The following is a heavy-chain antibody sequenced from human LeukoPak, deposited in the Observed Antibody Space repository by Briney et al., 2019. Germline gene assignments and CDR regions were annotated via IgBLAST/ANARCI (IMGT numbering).Heavy chain of an antibody. V-gene: IGHV4-31*03. CDR2: IYYSGST. J-gene: IGHJ4*02. Sequence: PSETLSLTCTVSGGSISSGGYHWSWIRQHPGKGLEWIGYIYYSGSTYYNPSLKSRVTISVDTSKNQFSLKLSSVTAADTAVYYCARDGSGIDYWGQGTLVTVSS. D-gene: IGHD3-10*01. CDR1: GGSISSGGYH. CDR3: ARDGSGIDY.